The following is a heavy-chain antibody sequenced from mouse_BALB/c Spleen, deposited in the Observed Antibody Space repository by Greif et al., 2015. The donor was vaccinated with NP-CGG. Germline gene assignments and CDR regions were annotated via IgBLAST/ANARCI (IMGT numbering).Heavy chain of an antibody. Sequence: VTLVESGPALVAPSQSLSITCTVSGFSLTSYGVHWVRQPPGKGLEWLVVIWSDGSTPYNSALKSRLSISKDNSKSQVFLKMNSLQTDDTARDYGARQHDYGRSDARDYWGQGTSVTVSS. V-gene: IGHV2-6-2*01. D-gene: IGHD1-1*01. CDR2: IWSDGST. J-gene: IGHJ4*01. CDR3: ARQHDYGRSDARDY. CDR1: GFSLTSYG.